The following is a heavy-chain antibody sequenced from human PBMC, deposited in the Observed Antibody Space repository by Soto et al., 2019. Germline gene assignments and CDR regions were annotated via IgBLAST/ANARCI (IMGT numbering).Heavy chain of an antibody. CDR3: ARRYGSAFDI. CDR1: GGSISSSSYY. J-gene: IGHJ3*02. V-gene: IGHV4-61*05. D-gene: IGHD3-10*01. Sequence: SETLSLTCTVSGGSISSSSYYWGWIRQPPGKGLEWIGYIYYSGTTNYNPSLKSRVTISVDTSKNQFSLKLSSVTAADTAVHYCARRYGSAFDIWGQGTMVTVSS. CDR2: IYYSGTT.